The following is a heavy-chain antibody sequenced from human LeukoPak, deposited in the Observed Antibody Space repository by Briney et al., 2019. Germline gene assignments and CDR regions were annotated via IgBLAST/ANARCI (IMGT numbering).Heavy chain of an antibody. CDR2: IYYSGST. V-gene: IGHV4-59*01. D-gene: IGHD6-6*01. J-gene: IGHJ5*02. Sequence: SETLSLSCTVSGGSISSYYWSWIRQPPGKGLEWVGYIYYSGSTNYSPSLKSRVTISVDTSKNQFSLKLSAVTAADTAVYYCAREIAARPNWFDPWGQGTLVTVSS. CDR3: AREIAARPNWFDP. CDR1: GGSISSYY.